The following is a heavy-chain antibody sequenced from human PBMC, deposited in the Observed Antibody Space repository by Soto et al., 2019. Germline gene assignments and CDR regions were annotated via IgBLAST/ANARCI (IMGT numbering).Heavy chain of an antibody. V-gene: IGHV4-59*08. CDR1: GGSISGYY. CDR2: IYYSGST. Sequence: SETLSLTCTVSGGSISGYYWSWFRQPPGKGLEWIGYIYYSGSTTYTPSLKSRVTISVDTSKNQFSLRLNSVTAADTAVYYCARLRGYYQVFDHWGQGSLVTVS. D-gene: IGHD3-22*01. CDR3: ARLRGYYQVFDH. J-gene: IGHJ4*02.